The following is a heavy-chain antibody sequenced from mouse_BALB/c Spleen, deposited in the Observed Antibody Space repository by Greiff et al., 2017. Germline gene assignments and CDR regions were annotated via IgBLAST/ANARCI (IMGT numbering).Heavy chain of an antibody. Sequence: QVQLKQSGAELVRPGSSVKISCKASGYAFSSYWMNWVKQRPGQGLEWIGQIYPGDGDTNYNGKFKGKATLTADKSSSTAYMQLSSLTSEDSAVYFCARWGLLLDFDYWGQGTTLTVSS. CDR3: ARWGLLLDFDY. V-gene: IGHV1-80*01. D-gene: IGHD2-3*01. J-gene: IGHJ2*01. CDR2: IYPGDGDT. CDR1: GYAFSSYW.